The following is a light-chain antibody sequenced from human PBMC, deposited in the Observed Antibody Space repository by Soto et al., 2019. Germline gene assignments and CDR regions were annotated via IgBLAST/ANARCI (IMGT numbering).Light chain of an antibody. CDR2: SAS. V-gene: IGKV3-15*01. J-gene: IGKJ2*01. CDR3: QQGHNWPLT. Sequence: EIVMTQSPATLSVSPGERATLSCRASQSISTELAWYQQKPGQPPRLLIYSASTRATGVPARFTGSGSGSEFTLTISGLQSEDFAVYSCQQGHNWPLTFGQGTRLE. CDR1: QSISTE.